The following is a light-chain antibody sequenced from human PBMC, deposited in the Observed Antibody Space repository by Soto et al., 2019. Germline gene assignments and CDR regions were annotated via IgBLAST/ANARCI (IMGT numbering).Light chain of an antibody. CDR2: GDS. J-gene: IGLJ2*01. Sequence: QSALTQPPSASGSPGQSVTISCTGTSSDIGTFSSISWYQQYPGKAPKLMIFGDSQRPSGVPDRFSGSKSANTASLTVSGLQDEDEAEYYCSSQAGSDSLMVFGGGTKLTVL. CDR1: SSDIGTFSS. V-gene: IGLV2-8*01. CDR3: SSQAGSDSLMV.